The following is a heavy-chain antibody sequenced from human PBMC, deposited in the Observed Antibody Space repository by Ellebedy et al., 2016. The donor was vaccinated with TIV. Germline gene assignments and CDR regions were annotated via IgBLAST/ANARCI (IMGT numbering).Heavy chain of an antibody. CDR3: ANHAYGDYPAFHY. D-gene: IGHD4-17*01. Sequence: GESLKISCSASGFTFSSYGMHWVRQAPGKGLEWVAGISYDGRNKNYADSVKGRLTISRDNSKNTLYLQMNSLRAEDTAVYYCANHAYGDYPAFHYWGQGALVTVSS. V-gene: IGHV3-30*18. J-gene: IGHJ4*02. CDR1: GFTFSSYG. CDR2: ISYDGRNK.